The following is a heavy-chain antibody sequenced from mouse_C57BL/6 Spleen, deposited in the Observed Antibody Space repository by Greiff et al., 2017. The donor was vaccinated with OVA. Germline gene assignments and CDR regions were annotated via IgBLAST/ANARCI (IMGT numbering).Heavy chain of an antibody. CDR2: IYPGSGNT. CDR3: AREEFAD. V-gene: IGHV1-76*01. J-gene: IGHJ3*01. Sequence: QVQLKQSGAELVRPGASVKLSCKASGYTFTDYYINWVKQRPGQGLEWIARIYPGSGNTYYNEKFKGKATLTAEKSSSTAYMQLSRLTSEDSAVYFCAREEFADWGQGTLVTVSA. CDR1: GYTFTDYY.